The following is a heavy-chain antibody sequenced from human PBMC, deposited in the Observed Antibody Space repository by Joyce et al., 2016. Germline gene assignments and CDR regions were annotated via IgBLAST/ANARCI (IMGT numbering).Heavy chain of an antibody. CDR2: IKSKILGGTK. J-gene: IGHJ4*02. V-gene: IGHV3-49*03. CDR1: GFTFGDYA. D-gene: IGHD5-18*01. CDR3: TRVPITAMVYYFDY. Sequence: EVQLVESGGGFVQPGRSLRLSCAASGFTFGDYAMSWLRQAPGKGLEFVGFIKSKILGGTKKYAASVKGRFTISRDDSRNIAYLQMNSLKTEDTAVYFCTRVPITAMVYYFDYWGQGTLVTVSS.